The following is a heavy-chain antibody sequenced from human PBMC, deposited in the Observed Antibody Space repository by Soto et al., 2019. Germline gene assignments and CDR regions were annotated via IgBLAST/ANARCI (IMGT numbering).Heavy chain of an antibody. D-gene: IGHD5-12*01. V-gene: IGHV5-51*01. CDR3: AIHSTGYEDS. CDR2: IHPSDFDT. CDR1: GYSFTSYW. Sequence: PGASLKISCKGSGYSFTSYWIGWVRQMPGKGLEWMGIIHPSDFDTRYSPSFQGQVTISADKSISTAYLQWSSLRASDTAMYYCAIHSTGYEDSWGQGTLVPVSS. J-gene: IGHJ5*02.